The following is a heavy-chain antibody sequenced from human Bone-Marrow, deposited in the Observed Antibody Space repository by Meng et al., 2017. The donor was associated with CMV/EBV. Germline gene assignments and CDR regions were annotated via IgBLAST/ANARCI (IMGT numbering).Heavy chain of an antibody. CDR1: GFTVSSNY. D-gene: IGHD3-9*01. CDR2: IYSGGST. Sequence: GGSLRLSCAASGFTVSSNYMSWVRQAPGKGLEWVSVIYSGGSTYYADSVKGRFTISRDNSKNTLYLQMNSLRAEDTAVYYCARDLYDILTGYPNHYYYGMDVWGQGTTVTVSS. CDR3: ARDLYDILTGYPNHYYYGMDV. V-gene: IGHV3-53*01. J-gene: IGHJ6*02.